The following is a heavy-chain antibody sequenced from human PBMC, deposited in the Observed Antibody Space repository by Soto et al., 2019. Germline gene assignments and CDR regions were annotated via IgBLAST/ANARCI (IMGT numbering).Heavy chain of an antibody. D-gene: IGHD3-3*01. Sequence: QVQLVESGGGVVQPGRSLRLSCAASGFTFSSYGMHWVRQAPGKGLEWVAVISYDGSNKYYADSVKGRFTISRDNSKNTLYLQMNSLRAEDTAVYYCARGSYYDFWSGYYSSHYYYYGMDVWGQGTTVTVSS. CDR3: ARGSYYDFWSGYYSSHYYYYGMDV. CDR1: GFTFSSYG. J-gene: IGHJ6*02. CDR2: ISYDGSNK. V-gene: IGHV3-30*03.